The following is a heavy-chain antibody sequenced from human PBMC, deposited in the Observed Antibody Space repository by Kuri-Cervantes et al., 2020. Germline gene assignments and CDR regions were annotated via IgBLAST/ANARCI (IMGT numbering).Heavy chain of an antibody. CDR2: ISDSGDRT. D-gene: IGHD2-15*01. CDR3: ANTIAGSKY. V-gene: IGHV3-23*01. Sequence: GGSLRLSCAASGFTFSSYAMHWVRQAPGKGLEWVSSISDSGDRTYYADSMKGRFTISRDNSKNTLYLQMNSLRAEDTAIYYCANTIAGSKYWGQGTLVTVSS. CDR1: GFTFSSYA. J-gene: IGHJ4*02.